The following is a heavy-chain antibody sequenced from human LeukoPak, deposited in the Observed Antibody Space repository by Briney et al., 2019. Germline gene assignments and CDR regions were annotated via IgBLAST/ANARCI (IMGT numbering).Heavy chain of an antibody. CDR1: GFTVSSNY. CDR2: IYSGGGT. J-gene: IGHJ4*02. V-gene: IGHV3-66*01. Sequence: GGSLRLSCAASGFTVSSNYMSWVRQAPGKGLEWVSVIYSGGGTYYADSVRGRFTISRDNSKNTLYLQMNSLRAEDTAVYYCARDSSSSWYFNYWGQGTLVTVSS. CDR3: ARDSSSSWYFNY. D-gene: IGHD6-13*01.